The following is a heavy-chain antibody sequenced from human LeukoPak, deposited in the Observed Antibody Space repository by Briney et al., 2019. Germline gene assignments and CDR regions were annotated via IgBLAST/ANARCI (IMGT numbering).Heavy chain of an antibody. CDR2: ISANDGNT. CDR3: ARESHVAREDY. Sequence: ASVKVSCKASGYTFTSYGISWVRQAPGQGLEWMGWISANDGNTDYPQKLQGRVTMTTDTSTSTAYMELRSLRSDDTAVYYCARESHVAREDYWGQGTLVTVSS. D-gene: IGHD4/OR15-4a*01. V-gene: IGHV1-18*01. CDR1: GYTFTSYG. J-gene: IGHJ4*02.